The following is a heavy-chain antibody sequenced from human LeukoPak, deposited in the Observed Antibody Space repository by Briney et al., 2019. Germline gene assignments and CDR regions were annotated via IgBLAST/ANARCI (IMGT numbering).Heavy chain of an antibody. CDR1: GGSISSGGYY. CDR2: IYYSGST. J-gene: IGHJ4*02. Sequence: SETLSLTCTVSGGSISSGGYYWSWIRQHPGKGLEWIGYIYYSGSTYYNPSLKSRVSISVDTSKDQFSLKLSSVTAADTAVYYCARASPGVAPGTIDYWGQGTLVTVSS. V-gene: IGHV4-31*03. D-gene: IGHD6-13*01. CDR3: ARASPGVAPGTIDY.